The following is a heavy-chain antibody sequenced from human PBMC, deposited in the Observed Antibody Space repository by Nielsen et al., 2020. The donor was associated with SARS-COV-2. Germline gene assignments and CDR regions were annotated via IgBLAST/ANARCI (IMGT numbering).Heavy chain of an antibody. D-gene: IGHD6-19*01. Sequence: SVKVSCKASGGTFSSYAISWVRQAPGQGLEWMGGIIPIFGTANYAQKFQGRVTITADESTSTAYMELSSLRSEDTAVYYCASGNIAVAGTDHYYGMDVWGQGTTVTVSS. CDR1: GGTFSSYA. CDR3: ASGNIAVAGTDHYYGMDV. V-gene: IGHV1-69*13. CDR2: IIPIFGTA. J-gene: IGHJ6*02.